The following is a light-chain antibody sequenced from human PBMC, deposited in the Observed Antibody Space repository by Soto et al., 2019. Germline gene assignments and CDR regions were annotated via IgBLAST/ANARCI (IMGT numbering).Light chain of an antibody. CDR3: QQYGSSPRT. J-gene: IGKJ1*01. V-gene: IGKV3-20*01. CDR2: GAS. Sequence: EIVLTQSPGTLSLSPGERATLSCRSSQSVSSSYLAWYQQNPGQAPRPLIYGASSRATGIPKRLSGSGSGTDFTVTISRLEPEDVAVYYCQQYGSSPRTCGQGTKVEIK. CDR1: QSVSSSY.